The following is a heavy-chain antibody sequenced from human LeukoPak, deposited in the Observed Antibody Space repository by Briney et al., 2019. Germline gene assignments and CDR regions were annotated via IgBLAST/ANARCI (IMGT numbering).Heavy chain of an antibody. CDR1: GGSFSGYY. CDR2: INHSGST. CDR3: ARSLLGFVDFDY. Sequence: SETLSLTCAVYGGSFSGYYWSWIRQPPGKGLEWIGEINHSGSTNYNPSLKSRVTISVDTSKNQFSLKLSSVTAADTAVYYCARSLLGFVDFDYWGQGTLVTVSS. D-gene: IGHD3-10*01. V-gene: IGHV4-34*01. J-gene: IGHJ4*02.